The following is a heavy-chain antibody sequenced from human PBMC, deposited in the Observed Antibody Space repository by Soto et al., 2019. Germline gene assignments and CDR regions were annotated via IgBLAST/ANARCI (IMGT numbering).Heavy chain of an antibody. CDR2: ISSSSSYI. Sequence: GGSLRLSCAASGFTFSSYSMNWVRQAPGKGLEWVSSISSSSSYIYYADSVKGRFTISRDNAKNSLYLQMNSLRAEDTAVYYCARDSVSRYYGSGSHPDYWGQGTLVTVSS. J-gene: IGHJ4*02. CDR3: ARDSVSRYYGSGSHPDY. V-gene: IGHV3-21*01. CDR1: GFTFSSYS. D-gene: IGHD3-10*01.